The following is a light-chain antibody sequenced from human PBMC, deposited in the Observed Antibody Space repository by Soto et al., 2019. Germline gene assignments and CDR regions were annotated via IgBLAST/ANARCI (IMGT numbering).Light chain of an antibody. V-gene: IGLV2-14*01. Sequence: QSVLTQPASVSGSPGQSITISCTGTRSDVGYYDFVSWYQQHPGKAPKLMIYDVSTRPSGVSNRFSGFKSGNTASLTISGLQAEDEADYYCSSYTTSSTVVFGGGTKLTVL. J-gene: IGLJ2*01. CDR2: DVS. CDR1: RSDVGYYDF. CDR3: SSYTTSSTVV.